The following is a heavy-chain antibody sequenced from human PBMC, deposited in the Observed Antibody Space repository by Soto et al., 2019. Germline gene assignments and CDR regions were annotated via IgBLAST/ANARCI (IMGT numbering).Heavy chain of an antibody. J-gene: IGHJ4*02. V-gene: IGHV1-69*13. CDR1: GGTFSSYA. CDR2: IIPIFGTA. CDR3: ARGPYYYDSSGYRFYYIDY. D-gene: IGHD3-22*01. Sequence: GASVKVSCKASGGTFSSYAISWVRQAPGQGLEWMGGIIPIFGTANYAQKFQGRVTITADESTSTAYMELSSLRSEDTAVYYCARGPYYYDSSGYRFYYIDYWGQGTLVTVSS.